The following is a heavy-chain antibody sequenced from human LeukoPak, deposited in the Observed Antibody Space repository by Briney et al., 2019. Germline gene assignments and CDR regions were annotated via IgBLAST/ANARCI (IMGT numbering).Heavy chain of an antibody. D-gene: IGHD3-22*01. CDR1: GFTFSNYW. V-gene: IGHV3-74*01. CDR3: AKDDRSGPTSGVVVGV. J-gene: IGHJ4*02. CDR2: INSDGINT. Sequence: PGGSLRLSCAASGFTFSNYWMHWVRQAPGKGLVWVSRINSDGINTSYADSVKGRFTISRDSSKNTLYLQMNSLRAEDTAVYYCAKDDRSGPTSGVVVGVWGQGTPVTVSS.